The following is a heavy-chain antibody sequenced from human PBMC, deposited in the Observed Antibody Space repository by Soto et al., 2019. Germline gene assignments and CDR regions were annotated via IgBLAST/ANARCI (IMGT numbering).Heavy chain of an antibody. D-gene: IGHD1-26*01. CDR3: ARAVTARVAVGATTTDYYDGMDV. J-gene: IGHJ6*02. CDR1: GYTFTSYG. V-gene: IGHV1-18*01. CDR2: ISAYNGNT. Sequence: QVQLVQSGAEVKKPGASVKVSCKASGYTFTSYGISWVRQAPGQGLEWMGWISAYNGNTNYAQKLQGRVTMTTDTSTSTAYMERRSRRSDDTAVYYCARAVTARVAVGATTTDYYDGMDVWGQGTTVTVSS.